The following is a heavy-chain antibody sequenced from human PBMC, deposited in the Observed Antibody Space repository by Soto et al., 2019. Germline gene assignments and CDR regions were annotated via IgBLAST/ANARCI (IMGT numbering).Heavy chain of an antibody. CDR1: GFTFSSYG. D-gene: IGHD3-3*01. CDR2: ISYDGSNK. Sequence: QVQLVESGGGVVQPGRSLRLSCAASGFTFSSYGMHWVRQAPGKGLEWVAVISYDGSNKYYADSVKGRFTISRDNSKNTLYLQMNSLRAEDTAVYYCAKESARDFWSGYYTYDMDVWGQGTTVTVSS. V-gene: IGHV3-30*18. CDR3: AKESARDFWSGYYTYDMDV. J-gene: IGHJ6*02.